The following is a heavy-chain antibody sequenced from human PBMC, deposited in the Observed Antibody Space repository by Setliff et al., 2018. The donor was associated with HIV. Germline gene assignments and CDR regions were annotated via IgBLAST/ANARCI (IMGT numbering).Heavy chain of an antibody. CDR1: GYTFTSYA. J-gene: IGHJ6*03. V-gene: IGHV1-18*01. Sequence: ASVKVSCKAFGYTFTSYALNWMRQAPGQGLEWMGWIGADNGNTNYAQKFQGRVTMTTDTSTSTVYMELRSLISDDTAVYYCAREGLWFGDRGYFMDVWGKGTAVTVSS. CDR3: AREGLWFGDRGYFMDV. D-gene: IGHD3-10*01. CDR2: IGADNGNT.